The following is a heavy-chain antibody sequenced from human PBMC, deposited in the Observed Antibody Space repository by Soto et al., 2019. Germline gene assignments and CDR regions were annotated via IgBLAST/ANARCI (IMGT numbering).Heavy chain of an antibody. D-gene: IGHD2-21*02. J-gene: IGHJ6*02. Sequence: QITLKESGPTLVKPTQTLTLTCTFSGLSLSTTGVGVGWIRQPPGKALEWLALIYWDDDKRYSPSLKSRLTIPKDTAKNQVLLTMTNMDPVDTATYYCVQSRCGGDCLQSYSSHSYYGLDVWGQGTTVTVSS. CDR1: GLSLSTTGVG. CDR2: IYWDDDK. V-gene: IGHV2-5*02. CDR3: VQSRCGGDCLQSYSSHSYYGLDV.